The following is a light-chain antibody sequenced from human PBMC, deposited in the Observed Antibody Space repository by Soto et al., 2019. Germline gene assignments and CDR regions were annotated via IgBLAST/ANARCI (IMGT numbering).Light chain of an antibody. V-gene: IGKV3-15*01. CDR3: RQYNNWPWT. J-gene: IGKJ1*01. CDR2: GAS. CDR1: QSVSSN. Sequence: EIVMTQSPATLSVFPGERATLSCRASQSVSSNLAWHQQRPGQAPRLLIYGASTRATGIPARFSGSGSGTEFTLTISSLQSEDFAVYYCRQYNNWPWTFGQGTKVDI.